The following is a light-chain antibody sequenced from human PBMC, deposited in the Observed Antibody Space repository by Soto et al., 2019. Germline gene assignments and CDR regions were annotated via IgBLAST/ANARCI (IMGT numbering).Light chain of an antibody. CDR2: DAS. V-gene: IGKV3-11*01. CDR1: QTVSTY. J-gene: IGKJ5*01. Sequence: TQSPATLSLPPGERATLSCRASQTVSTYLAWYQQRPGQALRLLIYDASNRATGIPARFSGSGSGTDFTLTISSLEPEDFAVYYCQQRSNWPQITFGQGTRLEIK. CDR3: QQRSNWPQIT.